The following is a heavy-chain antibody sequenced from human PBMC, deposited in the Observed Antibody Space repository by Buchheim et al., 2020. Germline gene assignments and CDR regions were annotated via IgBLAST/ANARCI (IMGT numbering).Heavy chain of an antibody. J-gene: IGHJ4*02. D-gene: IGHD5-12*01. V-gene: IGHV3-11*01. Sequence: QVQLVESGGGLVKPGGSLRLSCAASEFSFSDYYMNWIRQAPGKGLEWISYISSSGSTIYYADSVKGRLTISRDNAKNALSLQMNSLTAEDTAVYYCATRRSGHDPHLDYWGQGTL. CDR3: ATRRSGHDPHLDY. CDR1: EFSFSDYY. CDR2: ISSSGSTI.